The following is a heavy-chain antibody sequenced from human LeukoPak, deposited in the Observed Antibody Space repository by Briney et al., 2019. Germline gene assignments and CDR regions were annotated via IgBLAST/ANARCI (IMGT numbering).Heavy chain of an antibody. D-gene: IGHD4-11*01. CDR3: TREEPFAYGNAGRYYYYYMDV. CDR2: IKSGGRT. Sequence: GGSLRLSCAASGFTFSRYWMHWVRQAPGKGLVWVLHIKSGGRTRYAGSVKGRFTISRDNAKNTVSLQMNSLRAEDTGVYFCTREEPFAYGNAGRYYYYYMDVWGQGTTVTVSS. V-gene: IGHV3-74*01. CDR1: GFTFSRYW. J-gene: IGHJ6*03.